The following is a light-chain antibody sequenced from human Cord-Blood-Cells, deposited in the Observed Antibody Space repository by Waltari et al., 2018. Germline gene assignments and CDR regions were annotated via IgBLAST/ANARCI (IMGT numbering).Light chain of an antibody. CDR2: WAS. V-gene: IGKV4-1*01. Sequence: DIVMTQSPDSLSLSLGYRAPITCKSSQSVLDSSNNKNYLSWYQQKPGQPPKLLIYWASTRESGVTDRFSGSGSGTDFTLTISSLQAEDVAVYYCQQYYSTPWTFGQGTKVEIK. J-gene: IGKJ1*01. CDR3: QQYYSTPWT. CDR1: QSVLDSSNNKNY.